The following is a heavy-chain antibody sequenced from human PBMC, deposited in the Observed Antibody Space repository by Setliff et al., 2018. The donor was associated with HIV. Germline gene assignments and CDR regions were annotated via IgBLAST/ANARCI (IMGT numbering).Heavy chain of an antibody. J-gene: IGHJ4*02. V-gene: IGHV3-74*01. CDR1: GFSFSSYW. CDR2: INTDGSST. CDR3: AREPCSGGSCYSGYFDY. D-gene: IGHD2-15*01. Sequence: PGGSLRLSCAASGFSFSSYWMHWVRQAPGKGLVWVSRINTDGSSTSYADSVKGRFTISRDNAKNTLYLQMNSLRAEDTAVYYCAREPCSGGSCYSGYFDYWGQGTLVTVSS.